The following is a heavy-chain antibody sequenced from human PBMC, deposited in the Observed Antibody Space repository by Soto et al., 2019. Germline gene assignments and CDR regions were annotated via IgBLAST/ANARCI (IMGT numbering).Heavy chain of an antibody. CDR2: ISATGGGT. CDR1: GFKFSNYA. D-gene: IGHD3-16*01. J-gene: IGHJ4*02. V-gene: IGHV3-23*01. CDR3: AKDRRAGGNSAFYFDF. Sequence: GGSLRLSCAASGFKFSNYAMSWVRQAPGKGLEWVSLISATGGGTYYADSVKGRFTISRDNSHNTLYLQVHSLTAEDTAVYYCAKDRRAGGNSAFYFDFWGQGAQVTAPQ.